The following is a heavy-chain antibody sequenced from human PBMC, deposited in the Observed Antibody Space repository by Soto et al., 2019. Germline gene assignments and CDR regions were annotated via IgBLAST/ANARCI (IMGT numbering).Heavy chain of an antibody. CDR1: GYSFTSYW. D-gene: IGHD2-8*01. J-gene: IGHJ5*02. CDR2: IYPGDSDT. CDR3: ARGYCTTNICDPWFDP. Sequence: PGESLKISCTGVGYSFTSYWIGWVRQMPGKGLEWMGIIYPGDSDTRYSPSFQGQVTISADKSISTVYLQWSSLKASDTAMYYCARGYCTTNICDPWFDPWGQGTLVTAPQ. V-gene: IGHV5-51*01.